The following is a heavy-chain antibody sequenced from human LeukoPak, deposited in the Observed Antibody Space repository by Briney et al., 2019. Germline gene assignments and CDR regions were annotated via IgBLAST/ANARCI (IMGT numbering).Heavy chain of an antibody. Sequence: GESLKISCKGSGYTFTTSWIGWVRQMPGKGLEWMGIIYPGDSDTRYSPSLQGQVTISVDKSITTAYLQWSSLKASDTAMYYCARGGSAFDYDFFFDPWGQGTPVTVSS. CDR2: IYPGDSDT. V-gene: IGHV5-51*01. J-gene: IGHJ5*02. CDR1: GYTFTTSW. D-gene: IGHD3-3*01. CDR3: ARGGSAFDYDFFFDP.